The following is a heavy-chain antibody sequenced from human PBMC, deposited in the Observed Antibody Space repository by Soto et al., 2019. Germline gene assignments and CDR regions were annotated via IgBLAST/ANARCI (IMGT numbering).Heavy chain of an antibody. V-gene: IGHV4-39*02. CDR3: AGEPKGGPAAGAIEI. Sequence: PSETLSLTCSVSGFSISTRSYYWGWIRQPPGKGLEWIGTIFYTGSTSYNPSLRSRITISVETSMNQFSLKLTSVTAADTAVYFCAGEPKGGPAAGAIEIWGQGTMVTVSS. CDR1: GFSISTRSYY. CDR2: IFYTGST. D-gene: IGHD6-25*01. J-gene: IGHJ3*02.